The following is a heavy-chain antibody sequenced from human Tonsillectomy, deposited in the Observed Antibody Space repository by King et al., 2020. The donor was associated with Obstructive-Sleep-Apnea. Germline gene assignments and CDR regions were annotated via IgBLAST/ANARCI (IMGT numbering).Heavy chain of an antibody. CDR1: GFSFSTYG. J-gene: IGHJ4*02. D-gene: IGHD3-22*01. V-gene: IGHV3-30*02. CDR3: AKGAMIVVVMEYFDY. CDR2: IRYDGNVK. Sequence: HGQLVQSGGGVVQPERSLRLSCAASGFSFSTYGMHWVRQAPGKGLEWVAFIRYDGNVKYYADSVKGRFTISRDDSKNTLYLQMNSLRAEDTAVYYCAKGAMIVVVMEYFDYWGQGTLVTVSS.